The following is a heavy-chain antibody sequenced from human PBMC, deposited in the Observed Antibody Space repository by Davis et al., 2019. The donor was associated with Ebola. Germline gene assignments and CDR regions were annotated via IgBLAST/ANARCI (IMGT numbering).Heavy chain of an antibody. CDR3: ARGGVLEWLVQKGPHYYYYGMDV. CDR2: IYYSGGT. CDR1: GGSISSYY. J-gene: IGHJ6*02. D-gene: IGHD3-3*01. V-gene: IGHV4-59*01. Sequence: SETLSLTCTAPGGSISSYYWSWIRQPPGKGLGWIGYIYYSGGTNYNPSLKSRVTISVDTSKNHFSLKLSSVTDADTAVYYCARGGVLEWLVQKGPHYYYYGMDVWGQGTTVTVSS.